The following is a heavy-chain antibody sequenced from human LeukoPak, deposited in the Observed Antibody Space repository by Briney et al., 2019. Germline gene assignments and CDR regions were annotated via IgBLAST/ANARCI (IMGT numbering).Heavy chain of an antibody. CDR2: ISAYNGNT. D-gene: IGHD2-21*02. CDR3: ARSSAYCGGDCFLDV. Sequence: VASVKVSCKASGYTFTSYGISWVRQAPGQGLEWMGWISAYNGNTNYAQKLQGRVTMTTDTSTSTAYMELRSLRSDDTAVYYCARSSAYCGGDCFLDVWGQGTTVTVSS. V-gene: IGHV1-18*04. CDR1: GYTFTSYG. J-gene: IGHJ6*02.